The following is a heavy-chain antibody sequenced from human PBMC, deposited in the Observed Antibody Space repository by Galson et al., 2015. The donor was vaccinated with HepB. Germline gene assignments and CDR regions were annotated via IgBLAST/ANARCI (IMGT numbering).Heavy chain of an antibody. V-gene: IGHV1-8*01. CDR3: ARGFTSHTMVRGAAYYYYYMDV. Sequence: SVKVSCKASGYTFTSYDINWVRQATGQGLEWMGWMNPNSGNTGYAQKFQGRVTMTRNTSISTAYMELSSLRSEDTAVYYCARGFTSHTMVRGAAYYYYYMDVWGKGTTVTVSS. CDR2: MNPNSGNT. CDR1: GYTFTSYD. J-gene: IGHJ6*03. D-gene: IGHD3-10*01.